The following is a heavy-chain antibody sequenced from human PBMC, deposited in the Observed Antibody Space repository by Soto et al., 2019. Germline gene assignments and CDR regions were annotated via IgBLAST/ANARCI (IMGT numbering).Heavy chain of an antibody. CDR2: IIPIFGTA. D-gene: IGHD4-17*01. CDR3: ARGGDYGGNPNFDY. Sequence: SVKVSCKASGGTFSSYAISWVRQAPGQGLEWMGGIIPIFGTANYAQKFQGRVTITADESTSTAYMELSSLRSEDTAVYYCARGGDYGGNPNFDYWGQGPLVNVSS. J-gene: IGHJ4*02. CDR1: GGTFSSYA. V-gene: IGHV1-69*13.